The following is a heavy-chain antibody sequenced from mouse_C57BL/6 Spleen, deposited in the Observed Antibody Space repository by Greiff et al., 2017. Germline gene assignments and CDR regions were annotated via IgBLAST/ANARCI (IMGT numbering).Heavy chain of an antibody. CDR3: TKTAQATRYFDY. Sequence: QVQLQQSGAELVRPGASVTLSCKASGYTFTDYEMHWVKQTHVHGLEWIGAIDPETGGTAYNQTFKGKAILTADKSSSTAYMELRSLTSEDSAVYYCTKTAQATRYFDYWGQGTTLTVSS. V-gene: IGHV1-15*01. CDR2: IDPETGGT. CDR1: GYTFTDYE. D-gene: IGHD3-2*02. J-gene: IGHJ2*01.